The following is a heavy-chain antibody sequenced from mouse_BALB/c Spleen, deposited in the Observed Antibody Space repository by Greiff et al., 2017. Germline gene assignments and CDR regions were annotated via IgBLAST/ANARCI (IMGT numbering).Heavy chain of an antibody. J-gene: IGHJ2*01. CDR2: ISSGGST. CDR3: ARETTVVATGFDY. Sequence: EVQGVESGGGLVKPGGSLKLSCAASGFTFSSYAMSWVRQTPEKRLEWVASISSGGSTYYPDSVKGRFTISRDNARNILYLQMSSLRSEDTAMYYCARETTVVATGFDYWGQGTTLTVSS. CDR1: GFTFSSYA. D-gene: IGHD1-1*01. V-gene: IGHV5-6-5*01.